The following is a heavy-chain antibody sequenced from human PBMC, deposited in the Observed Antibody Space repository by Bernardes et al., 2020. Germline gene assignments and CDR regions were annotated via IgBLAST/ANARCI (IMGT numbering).Heavy chain of an antibody. Sequence: GGSLRLSCAASGFTFNEYTMHWVRQAPGTGLAWVSLISWDGVNPLYGDSVKGRFTISRDNSKSSLYLQMNSLRTEDTALYYCAKDGSSGFDHWGQGTLVTVSS. CDR2: ISWDGVNP. D-gene: IGHD3-22*01. CDR3: AKDGSSGFDH. CDR1: GFTFNEYT. J-gene: IGHJ4*02. V-gene: IGHV3-43*01.